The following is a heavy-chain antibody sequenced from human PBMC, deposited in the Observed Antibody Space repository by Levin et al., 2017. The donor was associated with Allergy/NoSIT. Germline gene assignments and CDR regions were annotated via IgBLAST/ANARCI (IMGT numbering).Heavy chain of an antibody. V-gene: IGHV4-39*07. Sequence: SETLSLTCTVSGGSISSSSYYWGWIRQPPGKGLEWIGSIYYSGSTYYNPSLKSRVTISVDTSKNQFSLKLSSVTAADTAVYYCARVYGSGSYAYYYYYYGMDVWGQGTTVTVSS. CDR3: ARVYGSGSYAYYYYYYGMDV. D-gene: IGHD3-10*01. CDR1: GGSISSSSYY. J-gene: IGHJ6*02. CDR2: IYYSGST.